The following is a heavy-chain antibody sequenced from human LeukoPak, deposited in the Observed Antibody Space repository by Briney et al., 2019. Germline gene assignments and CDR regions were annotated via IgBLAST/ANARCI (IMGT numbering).Heavy chain of an antibody. V-gene: IGHV1-8*01. CDR2: MNPNSGNT. Sequence: ASVKVSCKASGYTFTSYDINWVRQATGQGLEWMGWMNPNSGNTGYAQKFQGRVTMTRNTSISTAYMELSSLRSEDTAVYYCARSPRYPTTVTTPRDFYYYMDVWGKGTTVTVSS. CDR3: ARSPRYPTTVTTPRDFYYYMDV. J-gene: IGHJ6*03. D-gene: IGHD4-11*01. CDR1: GYTFTSYD.